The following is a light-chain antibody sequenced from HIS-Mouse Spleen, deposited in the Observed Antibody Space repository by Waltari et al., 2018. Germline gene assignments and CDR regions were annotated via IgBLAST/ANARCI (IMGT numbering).Light chain of an antibody. J-gene: IGKJ5*01. V-gene: IGKV2-28*01. Sequence: DMGMTQSPLSLPVAPGEQASISCSSSQSLLHSNGYNYLDWYLQKPGQSPQLLIYLGSNRASGVPDRFSGSGSGTDFTLKISRVEAEDVGVYYCMQALQTPTFGQGTRLEIK. CDR1: QSLLHSNGYNY. CDR2: LGS. CDR3: MQALQTPT.